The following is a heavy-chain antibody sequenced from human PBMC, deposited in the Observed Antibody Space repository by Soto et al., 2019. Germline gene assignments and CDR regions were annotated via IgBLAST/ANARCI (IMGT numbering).Heavy chain of an antibody. CDR1: GGSFSGYY. CDR2: INHSGST. CDR3: ARSVKLLWFGETPRFDY. J-gene: IGHJ4*02. Sequence: QVQLQQWGAGLLKPSETLSLTCAVYGGSFSGYYWSWIRQPPGKGLEWIGEINHSGSTNYNPSLKCRVTISVDTSKNQFSLELSSVTAADTAVYYCARSVKLLWFGETPRFDYWGQGTLVTVSS. V-gene: IGHV4-34*01. D-gene: IGHD3-10*01.